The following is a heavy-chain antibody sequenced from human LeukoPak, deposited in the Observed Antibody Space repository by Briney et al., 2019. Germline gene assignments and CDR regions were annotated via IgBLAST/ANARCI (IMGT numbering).Heavy chain of an antibody. CDR2: IHTRGST. CDR1: GGSISSGNCY. Sequence: SETLSLTCSVSGGSISSGNCYWSRIRQPAGRGLEWIGRIHTRGSTNYNPSLKSRLTMSLDTSKDQFSLKLTSVTAADTAVYYCARTDLLTGYYYFDYWGQGALVTVSS. J-gene: IGHJ4*02. CDR3: ARTDLLTGYYYFDY. D-gene: IGHD3-9*01. V-gene: IGHV4-61*02.